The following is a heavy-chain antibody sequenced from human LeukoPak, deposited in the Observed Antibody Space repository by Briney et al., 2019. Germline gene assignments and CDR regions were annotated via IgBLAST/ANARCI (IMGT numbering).Heavy chain of an antibody. J-gene: IGHJ4*02. CDR1: GFSFSSYW. Sequence: GGSLRLSCEASGFSFSSYWMNWVRRAPGKGLEWLANIKEDGSKKYYVDSVKGRFTISRDNAKNSLYLQMDSLRAEDTAVYYCARERGRGRDSPWFDYWGQGTLVTVSS. CDR3: ARERGRGRDSPWFDY. CDR2: IKEDGSKK. V-gene: IGHV3-7*03. D-gene: IGHD1-26*01.